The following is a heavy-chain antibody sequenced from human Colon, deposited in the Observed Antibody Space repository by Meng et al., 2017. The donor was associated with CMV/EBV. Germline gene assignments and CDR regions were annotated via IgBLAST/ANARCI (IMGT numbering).Heavy chain of an antibody. D-gene: IGHD6-6*01. Sequence: GSLRLSCTVSGGSISSSSYYWGWIRQPPGKGLEWIGSIYYSGSTYYNPSLKSRVTISVDTSKNQFSLKLSSVTAADTAVYYCARGEQLSDFDYWGQGTLVTVSS. CDR1: GGSISSSSYY. CDR3: ARGEQLSDFDY. V-gene: IGHV4-39*07. CDR2: IYYSGST. J-gene: IGHJ4*02.